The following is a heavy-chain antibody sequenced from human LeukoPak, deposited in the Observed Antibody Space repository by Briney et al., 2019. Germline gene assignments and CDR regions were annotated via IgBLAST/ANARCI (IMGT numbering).Heavy chain of an antibody. CDR1: GFTVSNNY. J-gene: IGHJ1*01. CDR2: IYSGGST. D-gene: IGHD3-22*01. CDR3: ARLSYDSSGSAHILGYFHH. V-gene: IGHV3-66*01. Sequence: GGSLRLSCAASGFTVSNNYMNWVRQAPGKGLEWVSVIYSGGSTYYADSVKGRFTISRDNSKNTLYLQMNSLRAEDMAVYYCARLSYDSSGSAHILGYFHHWGQGTLVTVSS.